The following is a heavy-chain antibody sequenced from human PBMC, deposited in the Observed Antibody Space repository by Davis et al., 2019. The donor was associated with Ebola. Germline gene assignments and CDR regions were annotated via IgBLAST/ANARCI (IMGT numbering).Heavy chain of an antibody. CDR1: GGTFSSYA. D-gene: IGHD6-6*01. V-gene: IGHV1-69*04. Sequence: SVKVSCKASGGTFSSYAISWVRQAPGQGLEWMGRIIPILGIANYAQKFKGRVTITADKSTSTAYMELSSLRSEDTAVYYCARDRSLTARNRDYYYYGMDVWGQGTTVTVSS. CDR2: IIPILGIA. CDR3: ARDRSLTARNRDYYYYGMDV. J-gene: IGHJ6*02.